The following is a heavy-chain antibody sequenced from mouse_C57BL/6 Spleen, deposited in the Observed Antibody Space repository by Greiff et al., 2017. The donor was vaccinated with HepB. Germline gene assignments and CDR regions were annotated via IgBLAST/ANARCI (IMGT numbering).Heavy chain of an antibody. D-gene: IGHD2-1*01. CDR1: GFTFSDAW. Sequence: EVKVEESGGGLVQPGGSMKLSCAASGFTFSDAWMDWVRQSPEKGLEWVAEIRNKANNHATYYAESVKGRFTISRDDSKSSVYLQMNSLRAEDTGIYYCTSSFLYYGGFAYWGQGTLVTVSA. CDR2: IRNKANNHAT. CDR3: TSSFLYYGGFAY. V-gene: IGHV6-6*01. J-gene: IGHJ3*01.